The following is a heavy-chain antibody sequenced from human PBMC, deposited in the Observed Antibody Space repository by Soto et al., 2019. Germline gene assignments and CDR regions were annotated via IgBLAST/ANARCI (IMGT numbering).Heavy chain of an antibody. D-gene: IGHD3-9*01. CDR3: ARDQVLTDPTGYYYYYMDV. J-gene: IGHJ6*03. Sequence: ASVKVSCKASGGTFSSYTISWVRQAPGQGLEWMGRIIPILGIANYAQKFQGRVTITADKSTSTAYMELSSLRSEDTAVYYCARDQVLTDPTGYYYYYMDVWGKGTTVTVSS. V-gene: IGHV1-69*04. CDR1: GGTFSSYT. CDR2: IIPILGIA.